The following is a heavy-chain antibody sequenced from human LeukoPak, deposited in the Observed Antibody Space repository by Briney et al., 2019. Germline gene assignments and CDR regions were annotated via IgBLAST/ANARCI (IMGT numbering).Heavy chain of an antibody. CDR2: FDPEDGET. CDR1: GYTLTELS. Sequence: ASVKVSCKVSGYTLTELSMHWVRQAPGKGLEWMGGFDPEDGETIYAQKFQGRVTMTEDTSTDTAYMELSSLRSDDTAVYYCARDRPPGRGYYPVSPFDYWGQGTLVIVSS. V-gene: IGHV1-24*01. CDR3: ARDRPPGRGYYPVSPFDY. J-gene: IGHJ4*02. D-gene: IGHD3-22*01.